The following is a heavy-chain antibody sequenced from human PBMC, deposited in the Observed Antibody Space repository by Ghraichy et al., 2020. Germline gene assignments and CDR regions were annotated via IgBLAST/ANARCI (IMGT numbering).Heavy chain of an antibody. CDR1: GFTFDDYA. Sequence: GGSLRLSCAASGFTFDDYAMHWVRQAPGKGLEWVSGISWNSGSIGYADSVKGRFTISRDNAKNSLYLQMNSLRAEDTALYYCAKDIRHNWVFDYWGQGTLVTVSS. CDR3: AKDIRHNWVFDY. J-gene: IGHJ4*02. V-gene: IGHV3-9*01. D-gene: IGHD2-21*01. CDR2: ISWNSGSI.